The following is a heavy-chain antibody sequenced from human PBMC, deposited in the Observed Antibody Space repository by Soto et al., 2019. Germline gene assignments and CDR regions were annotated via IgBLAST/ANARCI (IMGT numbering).Heavy chain of an antibody. J-gene: IGHJ6*02. CDR1: GGSFSGYY. CDR2: INHSGST. CDR3: ASVGSSWYYYYGMDV. V-gene: IGHV4-34*01. Sequence: PSETLSLTCAVYGGSFSGYYWSWIRQPPGKGLEGIGEINHSGSTNYNPSLKRRVTISVDTSKNQVSLKLSSVTAADTAVYYCASVGSSWYYYYGMDVWGQGTTVTVSS. D-gene: IGHD6-13*01.